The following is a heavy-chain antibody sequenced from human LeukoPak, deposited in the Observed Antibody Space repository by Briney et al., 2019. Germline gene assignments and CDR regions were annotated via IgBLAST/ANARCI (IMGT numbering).Heavy chain of an antibody. CDR3: TRDPHALDF. Sequence: GGSLRLSCAASGFTFSSYSMNWARQAPGRGLEWVSYITSSSSTIYYADSVKGRFTISRDNAKNSLYLQMNSLSDEDTAVYYCTRDPHALDFWGQGTLVTVSS. V-gene: IGHV3-48*02. CDR1: GFTFSSYS. J-gene: IGHJ4*02. CDR2: ITSSSSTI.